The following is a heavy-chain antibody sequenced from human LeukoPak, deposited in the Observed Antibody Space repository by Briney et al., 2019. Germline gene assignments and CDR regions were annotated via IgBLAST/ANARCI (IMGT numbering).Heavy chain of an antibody. Sequence: ASVKVSCKASGYTFTGYYMHWVRQAPGQGLEWMGWINPNSGGTNYAQKFQGWFTMTRDTSNSTAYMELSRLRSDDTAVYYCARGDIVATISYYYYYYGMDVWGQGTTVTVSS. CDR3: ARGDIVATISYYYYYYGMDV. CDR1: GYTFTGYY. J-gene: IGHJ6*02. D-gene: IGHD5-12*01. V-gene: IGHV1-2*04. CDR2: INPNSGGT.